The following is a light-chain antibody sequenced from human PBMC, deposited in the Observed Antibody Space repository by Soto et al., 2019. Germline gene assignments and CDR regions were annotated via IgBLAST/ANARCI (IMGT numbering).Light chain of an antibody. CDR3: QSYDSSLSGYV. CDR2: ANN. J-gene: IGLJ1*01. V-gene: IGLV1-40*01. Sequence: QSVLAQPPSVSGAPGQRVTISCTWSSSNIGAGYDVHWYQQLPGTAPKLLIYANNIRPSGVPGRFSGSKSGTSASLAITGLQAEDEADYYCQSYDSSLSGYVFGTGTKVTVL. CDR1: SSNIGAGYD.